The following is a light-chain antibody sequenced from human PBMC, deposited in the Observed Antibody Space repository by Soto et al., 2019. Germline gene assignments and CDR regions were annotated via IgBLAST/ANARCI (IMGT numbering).Light chain of an antibody. CDR2: DAS. V-gene: IGKV3-11*01. J-gene: IGKJ4*01. CDR3: QQRSNWPLT. CDR1: QSVSSY. Sequence: EIVLTQSPATLSLSPGERATLSCRASQSVSSYLAWYQQKPGQAPRLLIYDASNRATGIQARFSGSGSGTDFTLTISSLETEDCAVYYCQQRSNWPLTFGGGTKVEIK.